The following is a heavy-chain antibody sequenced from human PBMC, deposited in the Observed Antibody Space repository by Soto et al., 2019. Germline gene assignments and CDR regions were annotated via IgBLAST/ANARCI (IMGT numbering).Heavy chain of an antibody. CDR3: ATTPRSSSSWYYYDGMDV. V-gene: IGHV1-69*06. J-gene: IGHJ6*02. Sequence: QVQLVQSGAEVKKPGSSVKVSCKASGGTFSSYAISWVRQAPGQGLEWMGGIIPIFGTANYAQQFQGRVTITADKSTSTAYMELSSLRSEDTAVYYCATTPRSSSSWYYYDGMDVWGQGTTVTVSS. D-gene: IGHD6-13*01. CDR1: GGTFSSYA. CDR2: IIPIFGTA.